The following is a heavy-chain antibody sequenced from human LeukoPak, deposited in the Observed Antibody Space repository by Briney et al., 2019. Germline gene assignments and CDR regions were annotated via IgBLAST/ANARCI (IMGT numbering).Heavy chain of an antibody. V-gene: IGHV4-34*01. Sequence: PSETLSLTCAVYGGSFSGYYWSWIRQPPGKGLEWIGEINHSGSTNYNPSLKSRVTISVDTSKNQFSLKLSSVTAADTAVYYCARYGSGSYYLPDYYYYYMDVWGKGTTVTISS. D-gene: IGHD3-10*01. CDR3: ARYGSGSYYLPDYYYYYMDV. CDR2: INHSGST. J-gene: IGHJ6*03. CDR1: GGSFSGYY.